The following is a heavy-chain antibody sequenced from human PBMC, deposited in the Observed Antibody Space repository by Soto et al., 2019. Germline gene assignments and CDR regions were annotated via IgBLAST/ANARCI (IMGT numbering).Heavy chain of an antibody. Sequence: QTLSLTCAISGDSVSSNSAAWNWIRQSPSRGLEWLGRTYYRSKWYNDYAVSVKSRITINPDTSKNQFSLQLNSVTPEDTAVYYCARVLEDTAMVNDAFDIWGQGTMVTVSS. D-gene: IGHD5-18*01. J-gene: IGHJ3*02. CDR3: ARVLEDTAMVNDAFDI. CDR1: GDSVSSNSAA. CDR2: TYYRSKWYN. V-gene: IGHV6-1*01.